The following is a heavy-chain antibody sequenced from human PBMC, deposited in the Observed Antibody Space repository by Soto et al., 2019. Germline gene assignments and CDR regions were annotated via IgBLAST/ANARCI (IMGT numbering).Heavy chain of an antibody. CDR1: GGSISSYY. CDR3: ARGGLYYYYYGMDV. Sequence: NPSETLSLTCTVSGGSISSYYWSWIRQPPGKGLEWIGYIYCSGSTNYNPSLKSRVTISVDTSKNQFSLKLSSVTAADTAVYYCARGGLYYYYYGMDVWGQGTTVTVSS. CDR2: IYCSGST. V-gene: IGHV4-59*01. J-gene: IGHJ6*02.